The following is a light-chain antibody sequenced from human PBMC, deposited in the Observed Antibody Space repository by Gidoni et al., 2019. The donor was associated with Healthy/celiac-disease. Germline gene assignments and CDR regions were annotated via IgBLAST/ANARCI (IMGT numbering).Light chain of an antibody. J-gene: IGLJ2*01. V-gene: IGLV1-47*01. CDR3: AAWDDSLSGPVV. CDR2: RNN. Sequence: QSVLTQPPSASGTPGQRVTISCSGSSSNIGSNYVYWYQKLPGTAPKLLIYRNNQRHSGVPDRFSGSKSGTSASLAISGLRSEDEADYYCAAWDDSLSGPVVFGGGTKLTGL. CDR1: SSNIGSNY.